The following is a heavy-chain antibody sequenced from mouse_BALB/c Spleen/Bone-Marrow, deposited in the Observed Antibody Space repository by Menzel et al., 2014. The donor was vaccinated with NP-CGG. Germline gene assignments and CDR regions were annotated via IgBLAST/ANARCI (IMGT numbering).Heavy chain of an antibody. J-gene: IGHJ3*01. CDR3: ARGDWDDAY. V-gene: IGHV1-69*01. CDR2: IDTSDSCT. Sequence: VQLQQSGAELVMPGASVKMSCKASGYTFTDYWMHWVKQRPGQGLEWIGAIDTSDSCTSYNQKFKGKATLTVDESSSTAYMQLSSLTSEDSAVYYCARGDWDDAYWGQGTLVTVSA. D-gene: IGHD4-1*01. CDR1: GYTFTDYW.